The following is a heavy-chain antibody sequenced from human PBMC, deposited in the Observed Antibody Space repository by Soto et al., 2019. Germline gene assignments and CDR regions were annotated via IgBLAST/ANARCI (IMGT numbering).Heavy chain of an antibody. CDR1: GYSISNIIY. D-gene: IGHD1-7*01. J-gene: IGHJ6*02. CDR3: AAGTLPGTRFYGMDV. CDR2: LSQSGGT. Sequence: SETLSLTCDVSGYSISNIIYWGWIRRPPGKGLEWIGSLSQSGGTYRNPPLRSRVTISVDRSRNHFSLQLRSVTAADTAVYYCAAGTLPGTRFYGMDVWGPGTTVTVSS. V-gene: IGHV4-38-2*01.